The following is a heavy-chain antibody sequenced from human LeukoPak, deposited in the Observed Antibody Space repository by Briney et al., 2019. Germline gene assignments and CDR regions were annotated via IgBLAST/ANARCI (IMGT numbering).Heavy chain of an antibody. Sequence: GESLKISCKGSGYSFTSYWISWVRQMPGKGLEWMGIIYPGDSYTRYSPSFQGQVTISADKSISTAYLQWSSLKASDTAMYYCARTPQDSSGWYDYYYGMDVWGQGTTVTVSS. J-gene: IGHJ6*02. CDR2: IYPGDSYT. CDR3: ARTPQDSSGWYDYYYGMDV. CDR1: GYSFTSYW. D-gene: IGHD6-19*01. V-gene: IGHV5-51*01.